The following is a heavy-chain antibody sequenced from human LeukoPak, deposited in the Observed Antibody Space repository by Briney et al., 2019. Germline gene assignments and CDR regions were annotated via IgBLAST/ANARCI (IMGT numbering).Heavy chain of an antibody. J-gene: IGHJ5*02. CDR2: ISYDGSNK. CDR1: GFTFSSYA. Sequence: PGGSLRLSCAASGFTFSSYAMHWVRQAPGKVLEWVAVISYDGSNKYYADSVKGRFTISRDNSKNTLYLQMNSLRAEDTAVYYCAKAPRGGSPFDPWGQGTLVTVSS. V-gene: IGHV3-30*04. CDR3: AKAPRGGSPFDP. D-gene: IGHD3-10*01.